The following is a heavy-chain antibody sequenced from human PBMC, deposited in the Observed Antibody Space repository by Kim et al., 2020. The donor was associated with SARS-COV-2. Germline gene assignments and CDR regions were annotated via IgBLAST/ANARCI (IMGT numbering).Heavy chain of an antibody. V-gene: IGHV3-23*01. CDR3: AKDINKDDFWSGYRTYYYYYGMDV. CDR2: ISGSGGST. Sequence: GGSLRLSCAASGFTFSSYAMSWVRQAPGKGLEWVSAISGSGGSTYYADSVKGRFTISRDNSKNTLYLQMNSLRAEDTAVYYCAKDINKDDFWSGYRTYYYYYGMDVGGEGPTVTVSS. CDR1: GFTFSSYA. J-gene: IGHJ6*04. D-gene: IGHD3-3*01.